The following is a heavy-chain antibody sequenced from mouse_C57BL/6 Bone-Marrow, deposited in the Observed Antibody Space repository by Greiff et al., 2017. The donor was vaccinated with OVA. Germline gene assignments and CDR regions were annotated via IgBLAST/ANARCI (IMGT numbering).Heavy chain of an antibody. V-gene: IGHV5-12*01. CDR3: ARHGGITTVVARDYYAMDY. D-gene: IGHD1-1*01. CDR1: GFTFSDYY. J-gene: IGHJ4*01. CDR2: ISNGGGST. Sequence: EVQLQESGGGLVQPGGSLKLSCAASGFTFSDYYMYWVRQTPEKRLEWVAYISNGGGSTYYPDTVKGRFTISRDNAKNTLYLQMSRLKSEDTAMYYCARHGGITTVVARDYYAMDYWGQGTSVTVSS.